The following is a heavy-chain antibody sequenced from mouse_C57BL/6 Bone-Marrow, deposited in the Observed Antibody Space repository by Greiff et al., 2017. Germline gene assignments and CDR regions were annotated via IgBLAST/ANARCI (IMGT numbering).Heavy chain of an antibody. D-gene: IGHD1-1*01. J-gene: IGHJ4*01. CDR3: ATSTVVATPYYYAMDY. CDR2: INPNNGGT. Sequence: VQLQQSGPELVKPGASVKMSCKASGYTFTDYNMHWVKQSHGKSLEWIGYINPNNGGTSYNQKFKGKATLTVNKSSSTAYMELRSLTSEDSAVYYCATSTVVATPYYYAMDYWGQGTSVTVSS. V-gene: IGHV1-22*01. CDR1: GYTFTDYN.